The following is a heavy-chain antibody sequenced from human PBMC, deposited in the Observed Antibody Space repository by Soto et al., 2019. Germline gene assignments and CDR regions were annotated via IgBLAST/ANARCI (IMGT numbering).Heavy chain of an antibody. CDR1: GGSISSSSYY. CDR2: TYYNGST. J-gene: IGHJ4*02. CDR3: ARHTPAISISDH. Sequence: QLQLQESGPGLVKPSETLSLTCTVPGGSISSSSYYWGWISPPQGTGLEWIGSTYYNGSTYYNPSLKSRVTFSVDTSKDQFALKLSSVTAADTAVYYCARHTPAISISDHWGQGTLVTVSS. D-gene: IGHD2-15*01. V-gene: IGHV4-39*01.